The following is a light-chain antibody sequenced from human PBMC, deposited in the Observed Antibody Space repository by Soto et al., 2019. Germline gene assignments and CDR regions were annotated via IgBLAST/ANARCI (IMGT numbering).Light chain of an antibody. J-gene: IGKJ1*01. CDR1: QVISNY. Sequence: DIQMTQSPSSLSASVGDRVTITCRASQVISNYLAWYQQKPGKVPKLLIYAASTLQSGVPLRFSGSGSGTDFTLTIRSLQPEDVAAYYCQKYNSAPWTFGQGTKVEIK. V-gene: IGKV1-27*01. CDR3: QKYNSAPWT. CDR2: AAS.